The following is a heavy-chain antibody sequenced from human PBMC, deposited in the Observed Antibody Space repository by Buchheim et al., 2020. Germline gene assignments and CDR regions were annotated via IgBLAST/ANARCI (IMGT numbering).Heavy chain of an antibody. J-gene: IGHJ4*02. CDR3: AKGHSSWNFFSEIDY. D-gene: IGHD6-13*01. CDR2: ISAGGGTT. Sequence: EVQLLESGGGLVQPGGSLRLSCAASGFTFSSYAISWVRQAPGKGLELVSAISAGGGTTYYADPVKGRFPISRDNSKNTLYLQVNSLRAEDTAVYYCAKGHSSWNFFSEIDYWGQGTL. V-gene: IGHV3-23*01. CDR1: GFTFSSYA.